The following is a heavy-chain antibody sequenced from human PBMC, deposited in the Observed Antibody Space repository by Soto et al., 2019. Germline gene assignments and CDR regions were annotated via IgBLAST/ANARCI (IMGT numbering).Heavy chain of an antibody. V-gene: IGHV4-59*01. CDR3: AHRKAATETWFDP. D-gene: IGHD6-13*01. CDR1: GGSISSYY. CDR2: IYDSGST. Sequence: PSETLSLTCTVSGGSISSYYWSWIRQPPGKGLEWIGYIYDSGSTNYNPSLKSRVTISVDTSKDQFSLKLTSVTAADTATYYCAHRKAATETWFDPWGQGTLVTVSS. J-gene: IGHJ5*02.